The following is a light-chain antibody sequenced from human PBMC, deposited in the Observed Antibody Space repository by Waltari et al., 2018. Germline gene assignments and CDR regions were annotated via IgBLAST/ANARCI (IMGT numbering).Light chain of an antibody. V-gene: IGLV2-14*03. CDR2: DVN. Sequence: HSALTQPASVSGSPGQSITISCTGPSSDIGAYNYGSWYQQHPAKAPKLIIFDVNNRPARVSIRFAGSKSRNTVSLSITGLQAEDEADFYCCSFTSTSSWVFGGGTKLTVL. J-gene: IGLJ3*02. CDR1: SSDIGAYNY. CDR3: CSFTSTSSWV.